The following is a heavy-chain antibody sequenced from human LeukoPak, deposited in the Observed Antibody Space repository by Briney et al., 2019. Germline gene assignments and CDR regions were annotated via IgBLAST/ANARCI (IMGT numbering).Heavy chain of an antibody. D-gene: IGHD3-3*01. V-gene: IGHV1-69*04. CDR2: IIPILGIA. Sequence: ASVKVSCKASGGTFSSYAICWVRQAPGQGLEWMGRIIPILGIANYAQKFQGRVTITADKSTSTAYMELSSLRSEDTAVYYCASKLRFLEWLPYGMDVWGQGTTVTVSS. J-gene: IGHJ6*02. CDR3: ASKLRFLEWLPYGMDV. CDR1: GGTFSSYA.